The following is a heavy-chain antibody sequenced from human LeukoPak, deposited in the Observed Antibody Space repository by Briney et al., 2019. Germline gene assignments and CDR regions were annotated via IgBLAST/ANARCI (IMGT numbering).Heavy chain of an antibody. CDR2: ISSSGSTI. J-gene: IGHJ4*02. CDR3: AGEEYYYDSSGYQNDY. Sequence: GGSLRLSCAASGFTFSDYYMSWIRQAPGKGLEWVSYISSSGSTIYYADSVKGRFTISKDNAKNSLYLQMNSLRAEDTAVYYCAGEEYYYDSSGYQNDYWGQGTLVTVSS. D-gene: IGHD3-22*01. V-gene: IGHV3-11*04. CDR1: GFTFSDYY.